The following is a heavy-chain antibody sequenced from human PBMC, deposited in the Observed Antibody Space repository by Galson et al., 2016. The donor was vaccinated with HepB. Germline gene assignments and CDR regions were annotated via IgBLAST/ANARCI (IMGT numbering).Heavy chain of an antibody. J-gene: IGHJ6*02. CDR1: GFTVSSNY. V-gene: IGHV3-53*01. CDR3: ARDHYGSGSYHPMYYYGMDV. Sequence: SLRLSCAASGFTVSSNYMSWVRQAPGKGLEWVSIIYRGGDTYYADSVKGRFTLSRDNSKNRLHLQMNSLRVEDAAVYYCARDHYGSGSYHPMYYYGMDVWGQGTTVTVSS. D-gene: IGHD3-10*01. CDR2: IYRGGDT.